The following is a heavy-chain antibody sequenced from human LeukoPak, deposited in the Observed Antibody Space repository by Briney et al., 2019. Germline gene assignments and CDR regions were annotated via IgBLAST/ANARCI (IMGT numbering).Heavy chain of an antibody. CDR2: INPNSGGT. CDR3: ARGRRSYDSSGYYNPLGY. D-gene: IGHD3-22*01. J-gene: IGHJ4*02. Sequence: ASVKVSCKASGYTFTGYYMHWVRQAPGQGLEWMGWINPNSGGTNYAQKFQGRVTMTRDTSISTAYMELSRLRSDDTAVYYCARGRRSYDSSGYYNPLGYWGQGTLVTVSS. CDR1: GYTFTGYY. V-gene: IGHV1-2*02.